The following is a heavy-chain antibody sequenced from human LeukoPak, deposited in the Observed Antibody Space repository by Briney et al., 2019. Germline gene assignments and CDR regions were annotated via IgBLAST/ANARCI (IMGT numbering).Heavy chain of an antibody. CDR2: ISYSGST. V-gene: IGHV4-59*08. CDR1: GGSISRHY. J-gene: IGHJ3*02. CDR3: ARLLNNDNSGDLDTFDM. D-gene: IGHD3-22*01. Sequence: LSETLSLTCSVSGGSISRHYWSWIRQPPGKGLEWIGYISYSGSTKYNPSFQSRVTISLDTSKTHFSLKLTSVTAADTAVYYCARLLNNDNSGDLDTFDMWGPGTMVSVS.